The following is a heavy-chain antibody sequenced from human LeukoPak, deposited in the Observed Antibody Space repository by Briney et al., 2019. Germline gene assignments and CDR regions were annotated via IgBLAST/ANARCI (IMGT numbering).Heavy chain of an antibody. CDR3: ARRGAMVRGVIRGYFDY. V-gene: IGHV4-39*01. CDR2: IYYSGST. Sequence: SETLSLTCTVSGGSISSSSYYWGWIRQPPGKGLEWIGSIYYSGSTCYNPSLKSRVTISVDTSKNQFSLKLSSVTAADTAVYYCARRGAMVRGVIRGYFDYWGQGTLVTVSS. D-gene: IGHD3-10*01. J-gene: IGHJ4*02. CDR1: GGSISSSSYY.